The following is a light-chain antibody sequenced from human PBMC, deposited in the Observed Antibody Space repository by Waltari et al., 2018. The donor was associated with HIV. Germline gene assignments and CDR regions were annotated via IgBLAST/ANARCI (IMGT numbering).Light chain of an antibody. J-gene: IGKJ2*01. CDR1: QSVSSSC. Sequence: EIVLTQSPGTLSLSPGERATLSCRASQSVSSSCLAWYQQKPGQAPRLLIYGASSRATGIPDRFSGSGSGTDFTLTISRLEPEDFAVYYCQQFGSSPQGSRVTFGQGTKLEIK. CDR2: GAS. V-gene: IGKV3-20*01. CDR3: QQFGSSPQGSRVT.